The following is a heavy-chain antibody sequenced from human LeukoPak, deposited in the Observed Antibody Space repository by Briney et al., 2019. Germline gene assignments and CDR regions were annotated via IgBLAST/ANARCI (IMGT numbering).Heavy chain of an antibody. Sequence: GGSLRLSCAASGFTFSSYWMHWVRQAPGKGLVWVSRINSDGSSTSYADSVKGRFTISRDNSKNTLYLQMNSLRAEDTAVYYCAKGDIAAAAGETSDYWGQGTLVTVSS. CDR2: INSDGSST. V-gene: IGHV3-74*01. D-gene: IGHD6-13*01. CDR1: GFTFSSYW. J-gene: IGHJ4*02. CDR3: AKGDIAAAAGETSDY.